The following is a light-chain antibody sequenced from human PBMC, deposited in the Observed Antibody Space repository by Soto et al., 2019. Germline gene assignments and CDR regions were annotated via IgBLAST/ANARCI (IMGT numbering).Light chain of an antibody. V-gene: IGKV3-20*01. CDR3: QQYGSSPWT. J-gene: IGKJ1*01. Sequence: EIVLTQSPGTLSLSPGERATLSCRASQSVSSSYLAWYQQKPGQAPRLLIYGASSRATGIPHRFSGSGSGTQFTLTISRLEPEDFAVYYCQQYGSSPWTFGQGTKVEIK. CDR1: QSVSSSY. CDR2: GAS.